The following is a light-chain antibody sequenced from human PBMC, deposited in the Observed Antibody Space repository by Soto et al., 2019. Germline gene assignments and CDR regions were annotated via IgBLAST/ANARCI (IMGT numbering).Light chain of an antibody. J-gene: IGKJ2*01. CDR1: QTVRGNY. CDR3: QQYVNSPFT. V-gene: IGKV3-20*01. Sequence: FVLTQSPGPLSLSPGERATLSCRASQTVRGNYIAWYQQKPGQAPRVLIFEASRRATGTPDRFSGSGSGTDFTLTISRLEPEDLAVDYCQQYVNSPFTFGQGTNLEI. CDR2: EAS.